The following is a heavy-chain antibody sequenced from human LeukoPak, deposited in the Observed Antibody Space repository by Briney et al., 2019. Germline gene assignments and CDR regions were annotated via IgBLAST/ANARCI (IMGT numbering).Heavy chain of an antibody. J-gene: IGHJ6*02. CDR1: GFTFRSYW. V-gene: IGHV3-7*01. D-gene: IGHD1-14*01. CDR3: ARSPDSMDV. CDR2: IKPDESEK. Sequence: GGSLRLSCAAFGFTFRSYWMTWVRQAPGKGLEWVANIKPDESEKYYMDSVKGRFTISRDNAKNSVYLQMNSLRAEDTAVYYCARSPDSMDVWGQGTTVTVSS.